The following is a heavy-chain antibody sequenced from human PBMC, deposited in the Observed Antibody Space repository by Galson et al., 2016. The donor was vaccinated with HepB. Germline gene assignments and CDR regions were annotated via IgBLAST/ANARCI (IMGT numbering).Heavy chain of an antibody. CDR2: ISGSGGST. Sequence: SLRLSCAASGLTFSSYAMSWVRQAPGKGLDWVSGISGSGGSTYYADSVKGRFTISRDNSKNTVFLQMNSLRAEDTAVYYFAKDEVVVWYCFTSWGQGALVTVSS. CDR1: GLTFSSYA. V-gene: IGHV3-23*01. CDR3: AKDEVVVWYCFTS. D-gene: IGHD3-22*01. J-gene: IGHJ4*02.